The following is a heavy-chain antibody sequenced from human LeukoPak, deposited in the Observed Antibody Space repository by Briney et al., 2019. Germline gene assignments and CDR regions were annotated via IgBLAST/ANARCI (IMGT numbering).Heavy chain of an antibody. CDR1: GGSISSGGYC. V-gene: IGHV4-31*03. Sequence: SRTLSLTCTVSGGSISSGGYCWSWIRQHPGKGLEWIGYIYYSGSTYYNPSLKSRVTMSVDTSKNQFSLKLSSVTAADTAVYYCARDATHDSSGYYYNWGQGTLVTVSS. J-gene: IGHJ4*02. CDR2: IYYSGST. CDR3: ARDATHDSSGYYYN. D-gene: IGHD3-22*01.